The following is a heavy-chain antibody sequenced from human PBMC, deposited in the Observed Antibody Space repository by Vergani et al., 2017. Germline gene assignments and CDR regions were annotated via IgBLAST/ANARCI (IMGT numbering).Heavy chain of an antibody. CDR1: GFTFSSYA. D-gene: IGHD5-24*01. V-gene: IGHV3-23*01. Sequence: EVQLLESGGGLVQPGGSLRLSCAASGFTFSSYAMSWVRQAPGKGLEWVSAISCSGGSTYYADSVKGRFTISRDNSKNTLYLQMNSLRAEDTAVYYCAKDYRGKMATNNWFDPWGQGTLVTVSS. CDR2: ISCSGGST. J-gene: IGHJ5*02. CDR3: AKDYRGKMATNNWFDP.